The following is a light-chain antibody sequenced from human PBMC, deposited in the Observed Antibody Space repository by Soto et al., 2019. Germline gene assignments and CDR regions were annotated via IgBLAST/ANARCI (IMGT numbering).Light chain of an antibody. CDR1: ESVRTW. V-gene: IGKV1-39*01. Sequence: DIQMTQSPTTLSASIGDRVTITCRASESVRTWLAWYQHKPGKAPKFLIYDASTLESGVPSRFSGSRSGPDFTLTISSLQPEDFATYYCQQSYSSPPTFGRGTKVDIK. CDR3: QQSYSSPPT. J-gene: IGKJ1*01. CDR2: DAS.